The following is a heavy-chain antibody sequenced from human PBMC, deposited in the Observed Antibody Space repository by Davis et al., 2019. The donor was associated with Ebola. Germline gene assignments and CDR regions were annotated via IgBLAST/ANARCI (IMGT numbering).Heavy chain of an antibody. V-gene: IGHV1-69*04. CDR1: GGTFSSYA. CDR3: ARDKAYCGGDCYSPADYYYYYGMDV. D-gene: IGHD2-21*02. Sequence: SVKVSCKASGGTFSSYAISWVRQAPGQGLEWMGRIIPILGIANYAQKFQGRVTMTRDTSTSTVYMELSSLRSEDTAVYYCARDKAYCGGDCYSPADYYYYYGMDVWGQGTTVTVSS. J-gene: IGHJ6*02. CDR2: IIPILGIA.